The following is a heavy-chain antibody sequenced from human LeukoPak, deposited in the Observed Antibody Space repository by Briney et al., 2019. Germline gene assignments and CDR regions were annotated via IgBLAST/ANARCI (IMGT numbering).Heavy chain of an antibody. CDR3: ARDSSRYGDYDY. V-gene: IGHV1-3*01. J-gene: IGHJ4*02. CDR2: INAGNGNT. CDR1: GYTFTSYA. Sequence: ASVKVSCKASGYTFTSYAMRWVRQAPGQRLEWMGWINAGNGNTKYSQKFQDRVTITRDTSASTAYMELSSLRSEDTAVYYCARDSSRYGDYDYWGQGTLVTVSS. D-gene: IGHD4-17*01.